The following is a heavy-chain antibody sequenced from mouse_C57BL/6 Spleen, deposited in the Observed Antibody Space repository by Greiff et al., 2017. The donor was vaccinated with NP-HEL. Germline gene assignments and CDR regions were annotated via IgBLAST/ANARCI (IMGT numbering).Heavy chain of an antibody. V-gene: IGHV10-1*01. CDR1: GFSFHTYA. Sequence: VKLVESGGGLVQPKGSLKLSCAASGFSFHTYALNWVRQAPGKGLEWVARIRSKSNNYATYYADSVKDRFTISRDDSESMLYLQMNNLKTEDTAMYYCVRGDGGMDYWGQGTSVTVSS. CDR2: IRSKSNNYAT. CDR3: VRGDGGMDY. D-gene: IGHD3-3*01. J-gene: IGHJ4*01.